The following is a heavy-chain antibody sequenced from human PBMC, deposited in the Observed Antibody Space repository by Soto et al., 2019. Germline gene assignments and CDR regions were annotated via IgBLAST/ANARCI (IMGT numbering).Heavy chain of an antibody. CDR3: ARDFVEVPSALYYFDY. D-gene: IGHD2-2*01. J-gene: IGHJ4*02. V-gene: IGHV1-46*01. CDR2: INPSGGST. CDR1: GYTFTRHY. Sequence: QVQLVQSGAEVKKPGASVKVSCKASGYTFTRHYMHWVRQAPGQGLEWMATINPSGGSTTSAQKFQGRVTMTRDTSTSTGYMELSSLRSEDTAVYYCARDFVEVPSALYYFDYWGQGALVTVSS.